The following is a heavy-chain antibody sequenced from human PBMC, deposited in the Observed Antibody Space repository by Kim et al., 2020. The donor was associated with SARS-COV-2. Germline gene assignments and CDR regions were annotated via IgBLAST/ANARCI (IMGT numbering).Heavy chain of an antibody. V-gene: IGHV4-4*02. CDR1: GASISSSSC. D-gene: IGHD3-22*01. Sequence: SETLSLICVVSGASISSSSCWSWVRQHPGKGLEWIGEVDHSGTTSYNVSLKNRGSILVDKSKNQFSLRLTSVSAADTAVYYCARGVSSAWTLRAWFDPWG. CDR3: ARGVSSAWTLRAWFDP. J-gene: IGHJ5*02. CDR2: VDHSGTT.